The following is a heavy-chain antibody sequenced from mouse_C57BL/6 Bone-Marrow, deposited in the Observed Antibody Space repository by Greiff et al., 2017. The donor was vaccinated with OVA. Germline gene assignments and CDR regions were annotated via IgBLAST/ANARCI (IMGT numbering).Heavy chain of an antibody. Sequence: EVQLVESGPGLVKPSQSLSLTCSVTGYSITSGYYWNWIRQFPGNKLEWMGYISYDGSNNYNPSLKNRISITRDTSKNQFFLKLNSVTTEDTSTYYCARGDYYGSDYYAMDYWGQGTSVTVSS. J-gene: IGHJ4*01. CDR2: ISYDGSN. CDR3: ARGDYYGSDYYAMDY. CDR1: GYSITSGYY. D-gene: IGHD1-1*01. V-gene: IGHV3-6*01.